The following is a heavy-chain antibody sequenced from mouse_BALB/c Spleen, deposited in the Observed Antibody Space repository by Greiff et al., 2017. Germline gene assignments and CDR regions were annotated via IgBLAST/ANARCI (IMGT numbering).Heavy chain of an antibody. CDR2: IDPSDSYT. CDR1: GYTFNSYW. CDR3: ARGGTGMVDD. V-gene: IGHV1-69*02. D-gene: IGHD4-1*01. J-gene: IGHJ4*01. Sequence: QVQLQQPGAELVKPGASVKLSCKASGYTFNSYWMHWVKQRPGQGLEWIGEIDPSDSYTNYNQKFKGKATLTVDKSSSTAYMQLSSLTSEDSAVYYCARGGTGMVDDWGQGTSVTVSS.